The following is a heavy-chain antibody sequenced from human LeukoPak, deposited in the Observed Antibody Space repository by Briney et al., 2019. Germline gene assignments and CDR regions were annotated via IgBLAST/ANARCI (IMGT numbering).Heavy chain of an antibody. J-gene: IGHJ4*02. CDR2: IYYSGST. CDR1: GGSISSYY. CDR3: ARVFGDDRDY. D-gene: IGHD4-17*01. V-gene: IGHV4-59*01. Sequence: PSETLSLTCTVSGGSISSYYWSWIRQPPGKGLEWIGYIYYSGSTNYNPSLKSRVTISVDTSKNQFSLKLSSVTAADTAVYYCARVFGDDRDYWGQGTLVTVSS.